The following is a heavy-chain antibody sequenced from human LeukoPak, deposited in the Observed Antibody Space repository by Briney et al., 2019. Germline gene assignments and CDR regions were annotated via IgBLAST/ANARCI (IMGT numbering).Heavy chain of an antibody. Sequence: GASVKVSCKASGYTFTGCYMHWVRQAPGQGLEWMGWINPNSGGTNYAQKFQGRVTMTRDTSISTAYMELSRLRSDDTAVYYCARAQRIAAAGRGWFDPWGQGTLVTVSS. D-gene: IGHD6-13*01. CDR1: GYTFTGCY. J-gene: IGHJ5*02. V-gene: IGHV1-2*02. CDR3: ARAQRIAAAGRGWFDP. CDR2: INPNSGGT.